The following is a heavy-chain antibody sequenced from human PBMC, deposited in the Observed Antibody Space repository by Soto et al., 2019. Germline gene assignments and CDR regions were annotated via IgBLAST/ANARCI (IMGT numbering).Heavy chain of an antibody. V-gene: IGHV3-66*04. J-gene: IGHJ5*02. CDR1: GFTVSSNY. CDR3: ARRGAEYSSSGWFDP. CDR2: IYSGGST. D-gene: IGHD6-6*01. Sequence: PGGSLRLSCAASGFTVSSNYMSWVRQAPGKGLEWVSVIYSGGSTYYADSVKGRFTISRDNSKNTLYLQMNSLRSEDTAVYYCARRGAEYSSSGWFDPWGQGTLVTVS.